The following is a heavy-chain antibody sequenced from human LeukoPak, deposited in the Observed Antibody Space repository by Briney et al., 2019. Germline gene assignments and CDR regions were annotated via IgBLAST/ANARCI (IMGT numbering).Heavy chain of an antibody. CDR1: GFTFSSYA. V-gene: IGHV3-30*01. Sequence: PGRSLRLSCAASGFTFSSYAMHWVRQAPGKGLEWVAVISYDGSNKYYADSVKGRFTFSRDNSKNTLYLQMNSLRAEDTAVYYCARMVRFCSSTSCYRGGDYWGQGTLVTVSS. CDR3: ARMVRFCSSTSCYRGGDY. J-gene: IGHJ4*02. D-gene: IGHD2-2*02. CDR2: ISYDGSNK.